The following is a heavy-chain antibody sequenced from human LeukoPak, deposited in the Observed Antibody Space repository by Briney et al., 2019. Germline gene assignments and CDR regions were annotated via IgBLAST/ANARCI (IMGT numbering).Heavy chain of an antibody. V-gene: IGHV3-23*01. Sequence: PGGSLRLSCAASGFTFSSYAMSWVRQAPGKGLEWVSAISGSGGSTYYADSVKGRFTISRDNSKNTLYLQMNNLRAEDTAVYYCAKDHLIVATTDLDYWGQGTLVTVSS. CDR2: ISGSGGST. CDR1: GFTFSSYA. CDR3: AKDHLIVATTDLDY. J-gene: IGHJ4*02. D-gene: IGHD5-12*01.